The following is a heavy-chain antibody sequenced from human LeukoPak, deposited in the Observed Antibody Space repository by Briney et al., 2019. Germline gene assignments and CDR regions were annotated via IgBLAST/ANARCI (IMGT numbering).Heavy chain of an antibody. CDR3: ARSTYYYDSSGSRNRDRFDY. CDR2: IFSNDEK. V-gene: IGHV2-26*01. Sequence: ASGPTLVNPTETLTLTCTVSGFSLSNARLGVSWIRQPPGKALEWLAHIFSNDEKSYSTSLKSRLTISKDTSKSQVVLTMTNMVPVDTATYYCARSTYYYDSSGSRNRDRFDYWGQGTLVTVSS. CDR1: GFSLSNARLG. J-gene: IGHJ4*02. D-gene: IGHD3-22*01.